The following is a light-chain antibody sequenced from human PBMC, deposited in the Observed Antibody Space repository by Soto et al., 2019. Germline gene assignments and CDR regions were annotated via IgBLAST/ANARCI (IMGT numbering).Light chain of an antibody. J-gene: IGKJ1*01. V-gene: IGKV1-9*01. CDR1: QGISSY. CDR3: QHLNSYPRT. CDR2: AAS. Sequence: DIQLTQSPSFLSASVGDRVTITCRASQGISSYLAWYQQKPGRAPKLLIYAASTLQSGVPSRFSGSGSGTEFNLTISSLQPEDFATYYCQHLNSYPRTFGQGTKVEIK.